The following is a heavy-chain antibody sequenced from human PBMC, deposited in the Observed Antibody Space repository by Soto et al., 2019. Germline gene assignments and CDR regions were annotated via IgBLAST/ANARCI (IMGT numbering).Heavy chain of an antibody. CDR1: GGSFSGYY. D-gene: IGHD3-10*01. V-gene: IGHV4-34*01. Sequence: SETLSLTCAVNGGSFSGYYWSWIRQPPGKGLEWIGEINHSGSTNYNPSLKSRVTISVDTSKNQFSLKLSSVTAADTAVYYCARAGRITMVRGVKRWFDPWGQGTLVTVS. CDR3: ARAGRITMVRGVKRWFDP. J-gene: IGHJ5*02. CDR2: INHSGST.